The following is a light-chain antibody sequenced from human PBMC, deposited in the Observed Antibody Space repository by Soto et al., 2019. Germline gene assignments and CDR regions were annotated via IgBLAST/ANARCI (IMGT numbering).Light chain of an antibody. J-gene: IGKJ5*01. CDR3: QQYKNWPPIT. CDR1: QSVSSSY. V-gene: IGKV3D-15*01. Sequence: EIVMTPSPATLSVSPGERATLSCRASQSVSSSYLAWYQQKPGQAPRLLIYGASSRATGIPDRFSGSGSGTEFTLTISRLQPEDFAVYYCQQYKNWPPITFGQGTRLEIK. CDR2: GAS.